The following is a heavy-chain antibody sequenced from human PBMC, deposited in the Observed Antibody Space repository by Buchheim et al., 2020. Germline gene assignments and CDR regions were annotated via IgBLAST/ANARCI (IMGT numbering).Heavy chain of an antibody. Sequence: EVQLVESGGGLVQPGGSLRLSCAASGFTFSSYSMNWVRQAPGKGLEWVSYISSSSSTIYYADSVKGRFTISSDNAKNSLYLQMNSLRAEDTAVYYCAREIYYYGSGSYYLYYYYGMDVWGQGTT. D-gene: IGHD3-10*01. CDR1: GFTFSSYS. J-gene: IGHJ6*02. V-gene: IGHV3-48*01. CDR2: ISSSSSTI. CDR3: AREIYYYGSGSYYLYYYYGMDV.